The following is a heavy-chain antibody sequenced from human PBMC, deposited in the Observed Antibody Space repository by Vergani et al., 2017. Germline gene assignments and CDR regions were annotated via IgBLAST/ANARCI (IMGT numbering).Heavy chain of an antibody. J-gene: IGHJ4*02. CDR1: GDSLSSSDHY. Sequence: QVQLQESGPGLVKPSQTLSLTCTVSGDSLSSSDHYWSWIRQRSDKGLEWVGPIFRSGTTYYNPSLKSRLVMSVDTSKNPFSLKLTAVTAADTAMYYCARENVVIARIFDFWGQGTLVTVSS. CDR3: ARENVVIARIFDF. CDR2: IFRSGTT. D-gene: IGHD2-21*01. V-gene: IGHV4-31*03.